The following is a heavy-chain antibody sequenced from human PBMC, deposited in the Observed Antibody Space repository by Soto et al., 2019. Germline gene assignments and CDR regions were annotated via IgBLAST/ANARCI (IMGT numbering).Heavy chain of an antibody. Sequence: EVQLVESGGGLVQPGGSLRLSCAASGFTFSSYYMNWVRQAPGKGLEWVSYISSSGSTIYYADSVKGRFTISRDNAPNSLYLQMNSLRDEDTAVYYCGGGSSGYGFFDSWGQGSLVTVSS. J-gene: IGHJ4*02. D-gene: IGHD5-12*01. CDR1: GFTFSSYY. V-gene: IGHV3-48*02. CDR3: GGGSSGYGFFDS. CDR2: ISSSGSTI.